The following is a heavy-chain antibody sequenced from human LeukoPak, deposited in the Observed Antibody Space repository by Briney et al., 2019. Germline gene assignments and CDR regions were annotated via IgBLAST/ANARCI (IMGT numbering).Heavy chain of an antibody. D-gene: IGHD3-10*01. CDR2: IYYGGST. V-gene: IGHV4-31*03. CDR3: ARRMVRGVAKYNWFDP. CDR1: GVSISSGGYY. Sequence: SQTLSLTCTVSGVSISSGGYYWSWIRQHPGKGLEWIGYIYYGGSTYYNPSLKSRVTISVDTSKNQFSLKLSSVTAADTAVYYCARRMVRGVAKYNWFDPWGQGTLVTVSS. J-gene: IGHJ5*02.